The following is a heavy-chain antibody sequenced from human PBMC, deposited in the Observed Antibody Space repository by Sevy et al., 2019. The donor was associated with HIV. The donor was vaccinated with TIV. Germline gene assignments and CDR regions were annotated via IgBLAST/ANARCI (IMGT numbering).Heavy chain of an antibody. V-gene: IGHV1-2*06. D-gene: IGHD6-19*01. J-gene: IGHJ3*02. CDR1: GYTFTCYY. Sequence: ASVKVSCKASGYTFTCYYRHWVRQAPGQGLEWMGRINPNSGGTNYAQKFQGRVTMTRDTSISTAYMELSRLRSDDTAVYYCARGAEWLVDRGAFDIWGQGTMVTVSS. CDR2: INPNSGGT. CDR3: ARGAEWLVDRGAFDI.